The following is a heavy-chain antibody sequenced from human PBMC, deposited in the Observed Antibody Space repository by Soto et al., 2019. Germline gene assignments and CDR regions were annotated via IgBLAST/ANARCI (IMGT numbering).Heavy chain of an antibody. V-gene: IGHV4-4*02. CDR1: GASIGSGNW. Sequence: QMHLQESGPGLVKPSETLSLTCAVSGASIGSGNWWSWVRQPPGKGLEWIAEIFHVGNTNYNPSLKSRVTISVDKSQNQFSLNVYSVTAADTAVYYCARHEGWTGPDQWGQGTLVTVSS. D-gene: IGHD2-8*02. J-gene: IGHJ5*02. CDR2: IFHVGNT. CDR3: ARHEGWTGPDQ.